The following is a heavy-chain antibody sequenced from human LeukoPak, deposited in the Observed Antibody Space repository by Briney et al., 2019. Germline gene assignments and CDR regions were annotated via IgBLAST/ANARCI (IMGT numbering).Heavy chain of an antibody. D-gene: IGHD1-7*01. CDR2: VSASGDNG. CDR3: AKGGTGTTVRYFDH. Sequence: GGSLRLSCAASGFTFNNYGMNWVRQAPGKGLEWVSLVSASGDNGYYADSVQGRFTISRDKSKNSPYLQMNSLRAEDTAVYYCAKGGTGTTVRYFDHWGQGVLVTVSS. J-gene: IGHJ4*02. V-gene: IGHV3-23*01. CDR1: GFTFNNYG.